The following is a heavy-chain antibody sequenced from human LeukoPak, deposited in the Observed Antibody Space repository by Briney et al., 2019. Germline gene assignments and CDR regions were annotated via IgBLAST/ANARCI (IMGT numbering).Heavy chain of an antibody. CDR3: ARRRSSWYEGSFDY. Sequence: ASVKVSCKASGYTFTSYDINWVRQATGQGLEWMGWMNPNSGNTGYAQKFQGRVTMTRNTSISTAYMELSSLRSEDTAVYYCARRRSSWYEGSFDYWGQGTLVTVSS. CDR2: MNPNSGNT. J-gene: IGHJ4*02. D-gene: IGHD6-13*01. V-gene: IGHV1-8*01. CDR1: GYTFTSYD.